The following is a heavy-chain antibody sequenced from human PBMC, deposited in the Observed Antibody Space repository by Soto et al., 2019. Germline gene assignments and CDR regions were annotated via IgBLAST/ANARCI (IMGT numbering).Heavy chain of an antibody. V-gene: IGHV1-2*04. CDR1: GYTFSDSY. Sequence: GSVKVSFQASGYTFSDSYLHLVRQAPGQGLEWMGWINPNRGVTNYAQKFQGWVTMTSDTFISTAYLELSRLKSDDTAIYYCARGKFYDTTAYYLDYWGQGTMVTVSS. D-gene: IGHD3-22*01. J-gene: IGHJ4*02. CDR3: ARGKFYDTTAYYLDY. CDR2: INPNRGVT.